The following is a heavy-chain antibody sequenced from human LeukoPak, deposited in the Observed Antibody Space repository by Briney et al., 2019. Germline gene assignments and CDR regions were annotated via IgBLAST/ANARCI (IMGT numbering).Heavy chain of an antibody. CDR3: ARDLLYYDSSGYSD. V-gene: IGHV3-21*01. CDR1: GFTFSSYS. Sequence: GGSLTLSRAPSGFTFSSYSMIWVRQAPGKGLEWVSSISSSSSYIYYADSVKGRFTISRDNAKNSLYLQMNSLRAEDTAVYYCARDLLYYDSSGYSDWGQGTLVTVSS. D-gene: IGHD3-22*01. CDR2: ISSSSSYI. J-gene: IGHJ4*02.